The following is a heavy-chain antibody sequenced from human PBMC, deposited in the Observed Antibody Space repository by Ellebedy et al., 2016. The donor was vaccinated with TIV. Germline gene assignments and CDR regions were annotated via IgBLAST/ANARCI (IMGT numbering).Heavy chain of an antibody. CDR2: VWFDGSLQ. V-gene: IGHV3-33*01. J-gene: IGHJ4*02. CDR3: VRDPGSFEPHYYFDY. Sequence: PGGSLRLSCAASGFTFSNHVLHWVRQAPGKGLEWVALVWFDGSLQYYADSVRGRFSISRDNSKNTLFLQMNSLRAEDTAVYYCVRDPGSFEPHYYFDYWGQGTLVTVSS. D-gene: IGHD3-9*01. CDR1: GFTFSNHV.